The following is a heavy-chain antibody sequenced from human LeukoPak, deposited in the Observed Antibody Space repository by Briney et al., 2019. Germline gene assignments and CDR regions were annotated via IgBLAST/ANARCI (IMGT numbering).Heavy chain of an antibody. CDR1: GFTFSSYS. D-gene: IGHD2-2*01. CDR2: ISSSSSYI. Sequence: GGSLRLSCAASGFTFSSYSMNWVRQAPGKGLEWVSSISSSSSYIYYADSVNGRFTISRDNAKNSLYLQMNSLRAEDTAVYYCARDSAGGAIVVVPAAMRGVDWFDPWGQGTLVTVSS. J-gene: IGHJ5*02. CDR3: ARDSAGGAIVVVPAAMRGVDWFDP. V-gene: IGHV3-21*01.